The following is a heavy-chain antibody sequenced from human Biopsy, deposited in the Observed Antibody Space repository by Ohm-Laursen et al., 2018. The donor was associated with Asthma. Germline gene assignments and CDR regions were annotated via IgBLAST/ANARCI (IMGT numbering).Heavy chain of an antibody. CDR1: GFVFSQCG. D-gene: IGHD3-22*01. CDR2: VSSDGHNK. J-gene: IGHJ3*02. CDR3: ARQSGQDYGDSSGFGI. V-gene: IGHV3-30*03. Sequence: SLRLSCAATGFVFSQCGMHWVRQGPGKGLEWVALVSSDGHNKYYEDYVKGRFTISRDNSRNRLYLQINRLTVEDSAVYFCARQSGQDYGDSSGFGIWGQGTKVAVSS.